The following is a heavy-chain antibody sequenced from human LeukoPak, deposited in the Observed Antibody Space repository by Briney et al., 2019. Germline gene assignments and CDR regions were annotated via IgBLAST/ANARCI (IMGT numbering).Heavy chain of an antibody. V-gene: IGHV1-18*01. CDR1: GYTFTNYG. D-gene: IGHD2-15*01. J-gene: IGHJ5*02. CDR3: ARGGANCSGGRCPLNWFDP. Sequence: ASVKASCKASGYTFTNYGITWVRQAPGQELEWMGWISAYNGNTNYAQKLQGRVTMTIDKTTSTAYMELRSLRSDDTAVYYCARGGANCSGGRCPLNWFDPWGQGTPVTVSS. CDR2: ISAYNGNT.